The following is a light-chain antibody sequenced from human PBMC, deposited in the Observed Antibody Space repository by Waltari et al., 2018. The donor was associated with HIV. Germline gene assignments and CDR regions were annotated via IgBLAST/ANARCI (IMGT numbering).Light chain of an antibody. Sequence: FMLTQPPSMSESPGRTVTISCTRSSGHIASNSVLWYQQRPGRAPITVIYVDTQRPSWVPERCSGSLDSSSSSASLTISGLRSEDEADYYCQSYDTSNHLIFGGGTKLTVL. CDR3: QSYDTSNHLI. CDR1: SGHIASNS. V-gene: IGLV6-57*04. J-gene: IGLJ2*01. CDR2: VDT.